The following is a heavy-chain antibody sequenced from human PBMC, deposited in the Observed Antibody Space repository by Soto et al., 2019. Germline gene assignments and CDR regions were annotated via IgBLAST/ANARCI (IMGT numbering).Heavy chain of an antibody. CDR3: AGASSRVSSVVAAY. V-gene: IGHV1-46*01. D-gene: IGHD2-15*01. CDR2: SSPGPNSA. Sequence: GASVKVSFKASNDSLSRHFIHWVRQAPGEGLEWMGISSPGPNSASYSKEFQGRLTLTSDMPSRTVYMQLSNLRSDDTAVYYCAGASSRVSSVVAAYWGQGTMVTVYS. J-gene: IGHJ4*02. CDR1: NDSLSRHF.